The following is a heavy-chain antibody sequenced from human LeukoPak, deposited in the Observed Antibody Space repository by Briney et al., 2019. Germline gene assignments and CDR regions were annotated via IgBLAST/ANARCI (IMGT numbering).Heavy chain of an antibody. CDR2: IYTSGST. V-gene: IGHV4-4*07. CDR1: GGSISSYY. D-gene: IGHD1-26*01. J-gene: IGHJ3*02. CDR3: ARGGSGSYFDAFDI. Sequence: PSETLSLTCTVSGGSISSYYWSWIRQPAGKGLEWIGRIYTSGSTNYNPSLKSRVTMSVDTSKNQFSLKLNSVTAADTAVYYCARGGSGSYFDAFDIWGQGTIVTVSS.